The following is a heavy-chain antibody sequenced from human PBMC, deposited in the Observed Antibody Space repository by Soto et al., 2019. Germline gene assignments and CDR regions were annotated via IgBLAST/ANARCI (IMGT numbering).Heavy chain of an antibody. CDR1: GFTFSSYS. CDR2: ISSSSSYI. V-gene: IGHV3-21*01. CDR3: ARDRDCSSTSCYDGLDY. J-gene: IGHJ4*02. D-gene: IGHD2-2*01. Sequence: GGSLRLSCAASGFTFSSYSMNWVRQAPGKGLEWVSSISSSSSYIYYADSVKGRFTISRDNAKNSLYLQMNSLRAEDTAVYYCARDRDCSSTSCYDGLDYWGQGTLVTVSS.